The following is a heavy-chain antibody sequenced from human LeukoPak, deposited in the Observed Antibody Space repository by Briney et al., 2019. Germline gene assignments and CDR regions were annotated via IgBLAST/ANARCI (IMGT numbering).Heavy chain of an antibody. CDR1: GFTFSSYT. CDR2: ISSSSST. D-gene: IGHD2-21*02. Sequence: GGSLRLSCVASGFTFSSYTMSWVRQAPGKGPEWVSAISSSSSTSYADSVKGRFTISRDNAKNSLSLQINSLRAEDTAVYYCAPSCGSDCPGAYWGQGTLVTVSS. J-gene: IGHJ4*02. V-gene: IGHV3-21*04. CDR3: APSCGSDCPGAY.